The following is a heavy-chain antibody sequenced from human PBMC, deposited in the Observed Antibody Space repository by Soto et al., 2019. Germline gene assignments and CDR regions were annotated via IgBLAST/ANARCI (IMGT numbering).Heavy chain of an antibody. J-gene: IGHJ4*02. CDR2: FSLSGTT. CDR3: ARAMTPFGASAWYYDVY. D-gene: IGHD1-7*01. Sequence: SESLSLTCSASSASLTGSSFWSWIRQPAGKGLEWIGRFSLSGTTNYNPSLRSRVTMSADVSKNQFSLRLTSVTAADTALYYCARAMTPFGASAWYYDVYWVQGPLFSVSS. CDR1: SASLTGSSF. V-gene: IGHV4-4*07.